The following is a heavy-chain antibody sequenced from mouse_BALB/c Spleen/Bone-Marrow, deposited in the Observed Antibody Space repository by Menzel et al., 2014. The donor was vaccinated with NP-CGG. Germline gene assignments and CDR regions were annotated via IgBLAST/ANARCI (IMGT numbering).Heavy chain of an antibody. D-gene: IGHD1-2*01. CDR3: AEITTAAYYVMDY. Sequence: EVQLQQSGAELVKPGASVKLSCTASGFNIKDTYMHWVKQRPEQGLEWIGRIDPANGNTKYDPKFQGKATITADTSSNTAHLQLSSLTSEDTAVYYCAEITTAAYYVMDYWGQGTSVTVSS. CDR2: IDPANGNT. V-gene: IGHV14-3*02. J-gene: IGHJ4*01. CDR1: GFNIKDTY.